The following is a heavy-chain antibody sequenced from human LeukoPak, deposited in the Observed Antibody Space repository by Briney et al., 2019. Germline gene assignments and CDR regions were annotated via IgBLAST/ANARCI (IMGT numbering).Heavy chain of an antibody. D-gene: IGHD1-14*01. V-gene: IGHV4-34*01. CDR3: ASFSGPLSSYYFGY. CDR1: GGSFSGYY. Sequence: SETLSLTCAVYGGSFSGYYWSWIRQPPGKGLEWIGEINHSGSTNYTPSLKSRVTISVDTSKNQFSLKLSSVTAADTAVYYCASFSGPLSSYYFGYWGQGTLVTVSS. J-gene: IGHJ4*02. CDR2: INHSGST.